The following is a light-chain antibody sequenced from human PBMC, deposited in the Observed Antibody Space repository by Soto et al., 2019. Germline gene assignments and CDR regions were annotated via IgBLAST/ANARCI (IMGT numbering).Light chain of an antibody. V-gene: IGLV4-69*01. CDR1: SGHSNYA. CDR2: LNSDGSH. CDR3: QTWGSGIVV. Sequence: QSVLTQSPSASASLGASVKLTYTLSSGHSNYAIAWHQQQSEKGPRYLIKLNSDGSHSKGDGIPDRFSGSSSGAERYLTISCLQSEDEADYYCQTWGSGIVVFGGGTKLTVL. J-gene: IGLJ2*01.